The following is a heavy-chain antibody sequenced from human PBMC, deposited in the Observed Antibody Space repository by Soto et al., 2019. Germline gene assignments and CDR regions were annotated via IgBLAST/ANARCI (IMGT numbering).Heavy chain of an antibody. CDR2: ISYDGNNK. V-gene: IGHV3-30*18. Sequence: GGSLRLSCAASGFIFSTYGMHWVRQAPGKGLEWLSVISYDGNNKYYADSVKGRFTISRDNSKNTLWLQMDSLRTEDTAVYYCAKDLLLTTITTVGDWGQGTLVTVSS. CDR1: GFIFSTYG. CDR3: AKDLLLTTITTVGD. D-gene: IGHD4-17*01. J-gene: IGHJ4*02.